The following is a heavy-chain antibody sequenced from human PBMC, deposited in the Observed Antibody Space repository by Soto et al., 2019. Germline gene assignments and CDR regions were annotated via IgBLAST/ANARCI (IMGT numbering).Heavy chain of an antibody. CDR3: ARGRRYYDSNGYYNYFDY. J-gene: IGHJ4*02. CDR2: MNPNSGNT. Sequence: GASVKVSCKASGYTFTSYDMKWVRQATGQEFENLGWMNPNSGNTVNYAQKFQGRVTITADKSTSTAYMELSSLRSEDTAVYYCARGRRYYDSNGYYNYFDYWGQGTLVTV. CDR1: GYTFTSYD. V-gene: IGHV1-8*01. D-gene: IGHD3-22*01.